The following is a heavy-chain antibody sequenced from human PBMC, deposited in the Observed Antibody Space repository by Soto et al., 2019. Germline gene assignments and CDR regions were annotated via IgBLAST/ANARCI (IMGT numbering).Heavy chain of an antibody. CDR3: VRGGLRWQQSSYYFDY. CDR2: IDYSGST. D-gene: IGHD3-16*01. V-gene: IGHV4-39*01. Sequence: SETLSLTCTVSGDSISSSGYYWGWIRQPPGRGLEWIGSIDYSGSTYYNPPLKSRVTVSVDTSKNQFSLKLSSVTAADTAVYYCVRGGLRWQQSSYYFDYWGQGTLVTVSS. J-gene: IGHJ4*02. CDR1: GDSISSSGYY.